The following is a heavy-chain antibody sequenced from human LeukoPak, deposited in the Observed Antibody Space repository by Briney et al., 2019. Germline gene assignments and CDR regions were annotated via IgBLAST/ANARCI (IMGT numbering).Heavy chain of an antibody. J-gene: IGHJ4*02. D-gene: IGHD2-15*01. CDR2: IRSKANSYAT. CDR1: GFPFSGSA. V-gene: IGHV3-73*01. CDR3: TSNYFSGNSCFYY. Sequence: PGGSLRLHCASSGFPFSGSAMHWVRQASGKGLEWVGRIRSKANSYATEDAASVKGRFTISSDDSKNTAFLQMNSLKTEDTAVYYCTSNYFSGNSCFYYWGQGTLVTVSS.